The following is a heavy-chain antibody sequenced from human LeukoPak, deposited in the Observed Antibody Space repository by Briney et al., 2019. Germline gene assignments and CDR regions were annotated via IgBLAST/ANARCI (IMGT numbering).Heavy chain of an antibody. D-gene: IGHD3-22*01. CDR1: GGTFNSYA. J-gene: IGHJ4*02. V-gene: IGHV1-18*01. CDR2: ISAYNGNT. CDR3: ARGHYYDSSGQGGFDY. Sequence: GASVTVSCKASGGTFNSYAISWVRQTPGQGLEWMGWISAYNGNTNYAQKLQGRVTMTTDTSTSTAYMELRSLRSDDTAVYYCARGHYYDSSGQGGFDYWGQGTLVTVSS.